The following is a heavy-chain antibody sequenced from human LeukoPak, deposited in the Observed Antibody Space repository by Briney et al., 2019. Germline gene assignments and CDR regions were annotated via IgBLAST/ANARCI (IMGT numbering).Heavy chain of an antibody. V-gene: IGHV4-39*01. J-gene: IGHJ4*02. CDR3: VSSPVDSIVIVGRSPYFDY. CDR2: IYYSGTT. D-gene: IGHD3-22*01. CDR1: GGSISSSRYY. Sequence: PSKTLSLTCTVSGGSISSSRYYWTWIRQPPEMGLEWIANIYYSGTTYYNPSLKSRVTISIDTSKNQFSLRLSSVTAADTAVYYCVSSPVDSIVIVGRSPYFDYWGQGALVTVSS.